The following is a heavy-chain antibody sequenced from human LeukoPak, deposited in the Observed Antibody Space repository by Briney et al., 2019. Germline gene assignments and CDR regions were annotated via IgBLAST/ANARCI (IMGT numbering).Heavy chain of an antibody. D-gene: IGHD3-10*01. CDR3: ARGPRGHMVRGPYYFDY. CDR1: GGSISSGGYY. Sequence: SETLSLTCTVSGGSISSGGYYWSWIRQHPGKGLEWIGYIYYSGSTYYNPSLKSRVTISVDTSKNQFSLKLSSVTAADTAVYYCARGPRGHMVRGPYYFDYWGQGTLVTVSS. V-gene: IGHV4-31*03. CDR2: IYYSGST. J-gene: IGHJ4*02.